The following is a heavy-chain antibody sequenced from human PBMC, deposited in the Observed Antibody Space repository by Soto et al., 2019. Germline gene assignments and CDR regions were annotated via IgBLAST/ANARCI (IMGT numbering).Heavy chain of an antibody. CDR2: IIPIFGTA. CDR1: GGTFSSYA. Sequence: GASVKVSCKASGGTFSSYAISWVRQAPGQGLEWMGGIIPIFGTANYAQKFQGRVTITADKSTSTAYMELSSLRSEDTAVYYCARPSITGTTGSDYYYGMDVWGQGTTVTVSS. CDR3: ARPSITGTTGSDYYYGMDV. D-gene: IGHD1-7*01. J-gene: IGHJ6*02. V-gene: IGHV1-69*06.